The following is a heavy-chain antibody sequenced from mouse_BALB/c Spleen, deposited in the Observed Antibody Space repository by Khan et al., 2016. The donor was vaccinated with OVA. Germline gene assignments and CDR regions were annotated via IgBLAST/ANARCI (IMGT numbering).Heavy chain of an antibody. V-gene: IGHV5-6*01. Sequence: EVELVESGGDLVRPGGSLKLSCAASGFTFSAYGMSWVRQSPDKRLEWVATINSDGYYTYYPASLKGRFTISRDNAKNTLYLQMRSLKSEDTAMYYWASHLTGAFAYWGQGTLVTVSA. J-gene: IGHJ3*01. D-gene: IGHD4-1*01. CDR2: INSDGYYT. CDR3: ASHLTGAFAY. CDR1: GFTFSAYG.